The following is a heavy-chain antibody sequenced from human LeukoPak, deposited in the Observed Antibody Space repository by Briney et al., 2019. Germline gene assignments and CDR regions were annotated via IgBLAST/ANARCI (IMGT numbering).Heavy chain of an antibody. CDR3: AKGSTTVVYYYFDY. CDR1: GFTFSSYS. V-gene: IGHV3-21*04. CDR2: ISSSSSYI. D-gene: IGHD4-11*01. Sequence: GGSLRLSCAASGFTFSSYSMNWVRQAPGKGLEWVSSISSSSSYIYYADSVKGRFTISRDNSKNTLYLQMNSLRAEDTAVYYCAKGSTTVVYYYFDYWGQGTLVTVSS. J-gene: IGHJ4*02.